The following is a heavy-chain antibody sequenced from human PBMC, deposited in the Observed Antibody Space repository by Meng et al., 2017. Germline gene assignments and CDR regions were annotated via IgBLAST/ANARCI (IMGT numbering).Heavy chain of an antibody. V-gene: IGHV4-31*03. CDR2: IYYSGST. Sequence: QGELQESGPGQVEPSPTLSLTCTVSGGSISSGGYYWSWVRQHPGKGLERIGYIYYSGSTYYNPSLKSRVTISVDTSKNQFSLKLSSVTAADTAVYYCARWRYGDYVGRDWYFDLWGRGTLVTVSS. CDR1: GGSISSGGYY. CDR3: ARWRYGDYVGRDWYFDL. D-gene: IGHD4-17*01. J-gene: IGHJ2*01.